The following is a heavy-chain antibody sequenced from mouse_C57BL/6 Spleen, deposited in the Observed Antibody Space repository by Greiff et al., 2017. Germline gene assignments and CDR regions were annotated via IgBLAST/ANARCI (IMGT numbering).Heavy chain of an antibody. CDR2: INPYNGGT. V-gene: IGHV1-22*01. CDR3: ARYGSNAT. CDR1: GYTFTAYN. J-gene: IGHJ2*01. D-gene: IGHD1-1*01. Sequence: EVQLQQSGPELVRPGSSVKLSCKASGYTFTAYNMHWVKQSPGQGLEWIGYINPYNGGTDYNQKFKGKATLTVNKSSSTAYMQLRSLTAEDSAVYYCARYGSNATWGQGTTLTVSS.